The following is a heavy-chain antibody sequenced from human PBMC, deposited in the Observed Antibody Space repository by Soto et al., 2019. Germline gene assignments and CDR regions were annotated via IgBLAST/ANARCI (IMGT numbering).Heavy chain of an antibody. CDR1: GFTFSSYS. V-gene: IGHV3-21*01. D-gene: IGHD4-17*01. CDR2: ISSSSSYI. Sequence: GGSLRLSCAASGFTFSSYSMNWVRQAPGKGLEWVSSISSSSSYIYYADSVKGRFTISRDNAKNSLYLQMNSLRAEDTAVYYCARDELYGDYGLTDYWGQGTLVTVSS. J-gene: IGHJ4*02. CDR3: ARDELYGDYGLTDY.